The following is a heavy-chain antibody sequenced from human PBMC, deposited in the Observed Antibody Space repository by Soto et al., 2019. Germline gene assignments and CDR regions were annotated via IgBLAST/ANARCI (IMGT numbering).Heavy chain of an antibody. CDR2: IYPGDSDT. CDR3: ARPISHPLTHVTNWFDP. Sequence: GESLKISCNGSGYSFTSYWIGWVRQMPGKGLEWMGIIYPGDSDTRYSPSFQGQVTISADKSISTAYLQWSSLKASDTAMYYCARPISHPLTHVTNWFDPWGQGTLVTVYS. D-gene: IGHD2-21*02. V-gene: IGHV5-51*01. J-gene: IGHJ5*02. CDR1: GYSFTSYW.